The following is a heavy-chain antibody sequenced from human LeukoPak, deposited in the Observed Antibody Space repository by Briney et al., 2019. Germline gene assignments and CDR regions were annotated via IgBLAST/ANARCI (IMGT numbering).Heavy chain of an antibody. CDR1: GGTFSSYA. J-gene: IGHJ4*02. D-gene: IGHD2-2*01. Sequence: SVKVSCKASGGTFSSYAISWVRQAPGQGLEWMGGIIPIFGTANYAQKFQGRVTITADESTSTAYMELSSLRSDDTAVYYCAKDGGPYCATTSCFQFDYWGQGTLITVSS. CDR3: AKDGGPYCATTSCFQFDY. V-gene: IGHV1-69*13. CDR2: IIPIFGTA.